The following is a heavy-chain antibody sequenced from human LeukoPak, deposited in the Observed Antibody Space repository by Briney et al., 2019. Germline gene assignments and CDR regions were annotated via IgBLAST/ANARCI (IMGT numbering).Heavy chain of an antibody. CDR3: ARVGLSSDQGAFDI. CDR1: GGSISSYY. CDR2: IYTSGST. V-gene: IGHV4-4*07. D-gene: IGHD2-21*02. J-gene: IGHJ3*02. Sequence: SETLSLTCTVSGGSISSYYWSWIRQPAGKGLEWIGRIYTSGSTNYNPSLKSRVTMSVDTSKNQFSLKLCSVTAADTAVYYCARVGLSSDQGAFDIWGQGTMVTVSS.